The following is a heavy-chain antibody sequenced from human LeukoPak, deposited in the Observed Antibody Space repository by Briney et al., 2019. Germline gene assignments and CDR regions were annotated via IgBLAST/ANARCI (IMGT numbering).Heavy chain of an antibody. CDR1: GFTFSSYG. D-gene: IGHD3-22*01. J-gene: IGHJ4*02. V-gene: IGHV3-30*02. CDR2: IRYDGSNK. CDR3: AKDQGIFYYDSSGLDY. Sequence: GGSLRLSCAASGFTFSSYGMHWVRQAPGKGLEWVAFIRYDGSNKYYADSVKGRFTISRDNSKNTLYLQMNSLRAEDTAVYYCAKDQGIFYYDSSGLDYWGQGTLVAVSS.